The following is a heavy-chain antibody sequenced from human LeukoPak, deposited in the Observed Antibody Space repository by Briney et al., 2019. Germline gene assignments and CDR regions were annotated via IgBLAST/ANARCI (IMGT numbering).Heavy chain of an antibody. V-gene: IGHV3-21*01. J-gene: IGHJ4*02. CDR1: GFTFSSYS. CDR3: ARVSSGWVDY. D-gene: IGHD6-19*01. Sequence: GGSLRLSCAASGFTFSSYSMNWVRQAPGKGLEWASSISSSSSYIYYADSVKGRFTISRDNAKNSLYLQMNSLRAEDTAAYYCARVSSGWVDYWGQGTLVTVSS. CDR2: ISSSSSYI.